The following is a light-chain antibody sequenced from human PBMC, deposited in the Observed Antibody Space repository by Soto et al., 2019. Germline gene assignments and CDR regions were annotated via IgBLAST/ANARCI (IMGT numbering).Light chain of an antibody. CDR1: QSVSSSY. Sequence: EIVLTQSPGTLSLSPGERATLSCRPSQSVSSSYLAWYQQKPGQAPRLLIYGASSRATGIPDRFSGSGSGTDFTLTISRLEPEDFAVYYCQQYGSSPPALGLGGGTKVDIK. J-gene: IGKJ4*01. V-gene: IGKV3-20*01. CDR2: GAS. CDR3: QQYGSSPPALG.